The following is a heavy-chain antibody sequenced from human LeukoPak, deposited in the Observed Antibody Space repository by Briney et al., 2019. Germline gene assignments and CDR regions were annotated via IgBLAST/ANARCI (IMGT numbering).Heavy chain of an antibody. V-gene: IGHV3-7*03. CDR1: GFTFSSYW. Sequence: GGSLRLSCAASGFTFSSYWMSWVRQAPGKGLEWVANIKQDGSEKYYVDSVKGRFTISRDNSKNTLFLQMNSLRAEDTAVYYCARDEGGTYCSSTSCPIDYWGQGTLVTVSS. CDR3: ARDEGGTYCSSTSCPIDY. J-gene: IGHJ4*02. CDR2: IKQDGSEK. D-gene: IGHD2-2*01.